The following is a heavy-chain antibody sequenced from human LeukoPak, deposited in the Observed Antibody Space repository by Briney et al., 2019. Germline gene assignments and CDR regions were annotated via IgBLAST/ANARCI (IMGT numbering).Heavy chain of an antibody. D-gene: IGHD1-1*01. Sequence: ASVKVSCKASGYTFTSYSIHWVRQAPGQGLEWMGWINPNSGGTNYAQKFRGRVTMTRDTSNSTAYMDLSRLRSDDTAVYYCARDDDFVDYWGQGSLVTVSS. CDR1: GYTFTSYS. CDR2: INPNSGGT. J-gene: IGHJ4*02. V-gene: IGHV1-2*02. CDR3: ARDDDFVDY.